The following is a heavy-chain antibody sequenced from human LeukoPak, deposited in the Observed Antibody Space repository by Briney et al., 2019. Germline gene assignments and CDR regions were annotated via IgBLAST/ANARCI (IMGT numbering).Heavy chain of an antibody. Sequence: SETLSLTCAVYGGSLSGYYWSWIRQPPGKGLEWIGEINHSGSTNYNPSLKSRVTMSVDTSKNQLFLQLKSVTAADTAVYYCARGGMTTVNNFDYWGQGTLVTVSS. J-gene: IGHJ4*02. D-gene: IGHD4-4*01. V-gene: IGHV4-34*01. CDR2: INHSGST. CDR3: ARGGMTTVNNFDY. CDR1: GGSLSGYY.